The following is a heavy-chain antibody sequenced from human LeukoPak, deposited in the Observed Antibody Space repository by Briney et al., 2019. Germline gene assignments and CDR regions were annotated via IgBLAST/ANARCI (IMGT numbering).Heavy chain of an antibody. CDR2: ISWNSGSI. D-gene: IGHD4-17*01. CDR1: GFTFDDYA. CDR3: AKDSQVGYGVYIFDY. V-gene: IGHV3-9*01. Sequence: QAGGSLRLSCAASGFTFDDYAMHWVRQAPGKGLEWVSGISWNSGSIGYADSVKGRFTISRDNAKNSLYLQMNSLRAGDTALYYCAKDSQVGYGVYIFDYWGQGTLVTVSS. J-gene: IGHJ4*02.